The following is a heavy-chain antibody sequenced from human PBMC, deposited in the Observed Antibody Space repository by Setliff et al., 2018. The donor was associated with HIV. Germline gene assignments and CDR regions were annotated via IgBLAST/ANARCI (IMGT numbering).Heavy chain of an antibody. Sequence: PGGSLRLSCAASGFSNAWMSWVRQAPGKGLEWVGRIKSKTDGGTTDYAAPVKGRFTISRDDSKNTLYLQMNSLKTEDSAVYYCSRDVLTNNYYYYGMDVWGQGTTVTVSS. V-gene: IGHV3-15*01. J-gene: IGHJ6*02. CDR2: IKSKTDGGTT. CDR3: SRDVLTNNYYYYGMDV. D-gene: IGHD4-4*01. CDR1: GFSNAW.